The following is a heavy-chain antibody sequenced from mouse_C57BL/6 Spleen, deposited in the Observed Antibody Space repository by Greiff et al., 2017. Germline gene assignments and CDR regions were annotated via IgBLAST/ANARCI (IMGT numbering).Heavy chain of an antibody. CDR2: IYPGNSDT. CDR1: GYTFTSYW. Sequence: VQLQQSGTVLARPGASVKMSCKTSGYTFTSYWMHWVKQRPGQGLEWIGAIYPGNSDTSYNQKFKGKAKLTAVTSASTAYMELSSLTNEDSAVYYCTRPNYYGSSYRYAMDYWGQGTSVTVSS. J-gene: IGHJ4*01. D-gene: IGHD1-1*01. V-gene: IGHV1-5*01. CDR3: TRPNYYGSSYRYAMDY.